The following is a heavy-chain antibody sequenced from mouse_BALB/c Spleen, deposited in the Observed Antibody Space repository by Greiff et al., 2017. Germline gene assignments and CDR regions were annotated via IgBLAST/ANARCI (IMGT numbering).Heavy chain of an antibody. D-gene: IGHD1-1*01. CDR2: ISTYYGDA. CDR1: GYTFTDYA. J-gene: IGHJ3*01. CDR3: ARGGYYGSSYEFAY. V-gene: IGHV1S137*01. Sequence: QVQLQQSGAELVRPGVSVKISCKGSGYTFTDYAMHWVKQSHAKSLEWIGVISTYYGDASYNQKFKGKATMTVDKSSSTAYMELARLTSEDSAIYYCARGGYYGSSYEFAYWGQGTLVTVSA.